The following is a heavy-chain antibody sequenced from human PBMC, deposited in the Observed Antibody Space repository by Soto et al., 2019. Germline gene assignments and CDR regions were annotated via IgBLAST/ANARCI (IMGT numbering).Heavy chain of an antibody. D-gene: IGHD3-16*01. CDR2: INTDGSGT. Sequence: VGSLRLSCAASGFIFDSDWMHWVRQAPGQGLVWVSRINTDGSGTSYADSVKGRFTISRDNAKNSLYLQMNSLRAEDTAVYYCARDPFSLSAVRADYWGQGTLVTVSS. J-gene: IGHJ4*02. V-gene: IGHV3-74*01. CDR3: ARDPFSLSAVRADY. CDR1: GFIFDSDW.